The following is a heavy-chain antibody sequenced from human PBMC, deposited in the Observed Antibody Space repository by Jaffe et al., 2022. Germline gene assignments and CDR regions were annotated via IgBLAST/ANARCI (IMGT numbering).Heavy chain of an antibody. D-gene: IGHD1-26*01. J-gene: IGHJ4*02. CDR2: INPSGGST. V-gene: IGHV1-46*01. CDR3: ARERGLQGSGSYFIDY. Sequence: QVQLVQSGAEVKKPGASVKVSCKASGYTFTSYYMHWVRQAPGQGLEWMGIINPSGGSTSYAQKFQGRVTMTRDTSTSTVYMELSSLRSEDTAVYYCARERGLQGSGSYFIDYWGQGTLVTVSS. CDR1: GYTFTSYY.